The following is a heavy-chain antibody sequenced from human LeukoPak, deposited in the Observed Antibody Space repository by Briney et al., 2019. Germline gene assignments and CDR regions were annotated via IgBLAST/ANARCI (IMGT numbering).Heavy chain of an antibody. CDR2: ISYDGSNK. V-gene: IGHV3-30-3*01. Sequence: GGSLRLSCAASGFTFSSYAMHWVRQAPGKGLEWVAVISYDGSNKYYADSVKGRFTISRDNSKNTLYLQMNSLRAEDTAVYYCARTLSSTPDYWGQGTLVTVSS. D-gene: IGHD6-13*01. CDR3: ARTLSSTPDY. J-gene: IGHJ4*02. CDR1: GFTFSSYA.